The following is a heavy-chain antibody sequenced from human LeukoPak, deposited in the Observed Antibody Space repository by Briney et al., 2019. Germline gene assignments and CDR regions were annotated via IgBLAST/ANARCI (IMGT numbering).Heavy chain of an antibody. J-gene: IGHJ4*02. CDR2: ISGSGGST. V-gene: IGHV3-23*01. CDR3: AKGQYYYDSSGYSY. D-gene: IGHD3-22*01. CDR1: GFTFSSYA. Sequence: AGGSLRLSCAASGFTFSSYAMSWVRQAPGKGLEWVSAISGSGGSTYYADSVKGRFTISRDNSKNTLYLQMNSLRAEDTAVYYCAKGQYYYDSSGYSYWGQGTLVTVSS.